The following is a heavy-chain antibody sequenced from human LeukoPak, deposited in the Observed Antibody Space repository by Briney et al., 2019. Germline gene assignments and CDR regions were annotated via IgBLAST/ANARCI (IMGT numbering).Heavy chain of an antibody. Sequence: ASVKVSCKASGYTFTSYGISWVRQAPGQGLEWMGWISAYNGNTNYAQKLQGRVTITADESTSTAYMELSSLRSEDTAVYYCARDRLYYYDSSGYSFFDYWGQGTLVTVSS. J-gene: IGHJ4*02. V-gene: IGHV1-18*01. CDR2: ISAYNGNT. CDR3: ARDRLYYYDSSGYSFFDY. D-gene: IGHD3-22*01. CDR1: GYTFTSYG.